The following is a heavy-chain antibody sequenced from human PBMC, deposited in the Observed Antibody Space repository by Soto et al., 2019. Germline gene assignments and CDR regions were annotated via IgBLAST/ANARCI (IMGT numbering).Heavy chain of an antibody. V-gene: IGHV3-23*01. D-gene: IGHD3-16*02. CDR2: ISGSGGST. CDR3: ANFHFWGSYRGNYYYGMDV. J-gene: IGHJ6*02. Sequence: PGGSLRLSCAASGFTFSSYAMSWVRQAPGKGLEWVSAISGSGGSTYYADSVKGRFTISRDNSKNTLYLQMNSLRAEDTAVYYCANFHFWGSYRGNYYYGMDVWGQGTTVTVSS. CDR1: GFTFSSYA.